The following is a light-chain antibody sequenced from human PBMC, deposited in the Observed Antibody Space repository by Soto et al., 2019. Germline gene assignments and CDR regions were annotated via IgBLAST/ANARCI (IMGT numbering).Light chain of an antibody. CDR1: SSDVGAYDY. Sequence: QSVLTQPASVSGSPGQSIAISCTGTSSDVGAYDYVSWYQQHPDRAPRLVIYEVSNRPSGVSNRFSGSKSVNTATLTISGLQAEDEADYYRDSHTTPNTRVFGTGTKVTVL. CDR2: EVS. CDR3: DSHTTPNTRV. J-gene: IGLJ1*01. V-gene: IGLV2-14*03.